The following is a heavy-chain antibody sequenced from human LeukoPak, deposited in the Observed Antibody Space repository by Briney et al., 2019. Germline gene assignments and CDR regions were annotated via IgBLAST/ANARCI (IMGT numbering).Heavy chain of an antibody. J-gene: IGHJ3*02. CDR1: GFTFSDYY. CDR3: ARDFVYDSSVNAFDI. D-gene: IGHD3-22*01. V-gene: IGHV3-11*05. CDR2: ISSSSSDT. Sequence: PGGSLRLSCAASGFTFSDYYMSWIRQAPGKGLEWVSYISSSSSDTNYADSVKGRFTISRDNAKNSLYLQMNSLRAEDTAVYYCARDFVYDSSVNAFDIWGQGTMVTVSS.